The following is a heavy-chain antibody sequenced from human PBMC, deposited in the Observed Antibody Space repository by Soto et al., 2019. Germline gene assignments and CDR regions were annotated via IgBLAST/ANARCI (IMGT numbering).Heavy chain of an antibody. V-gene: IGHV3-23*01. D-gene: IGHD2-15*01. CDR1: GFTFSSYA. J-gene: IGHJ6*02. CDR3: AKVRVVVVAAQFNTGYGMDV. Sequence: EVQLLESGGGLVQPGGSLRLSCAASGFTFSSYAMSWVRQAPGKGLEWVSAISGSGGSTYYADSVKGRFTISRDNSKNTLYLQTNSLRAEDTDVYYCAKVRVVVVAAQFNTGYGMDVWGQGTTVTVSS. CDR2: ISGSGGST.